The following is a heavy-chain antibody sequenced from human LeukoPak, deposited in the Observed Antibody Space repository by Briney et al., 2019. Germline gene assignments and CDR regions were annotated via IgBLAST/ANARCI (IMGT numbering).Heavy chain of an antibody. CDR1: GGSYSGYY. V-gene: IGHV4-34*01. J-gene: IGHJ2*01. CDR3: ARVTLFGVVTTYWYFDL. Sequence: SETLSLTCAAYGGSYSGYYWSWIRQPPGKGLEWIGEFNHSGSTNYNPSLKSRVTISVDTSKNQFSLKLSSVTAADTAVYYCARVTLFGVVTTYWYFDLWGRGTLVTVSS. CDR2: FNHSGST. D-gene: IGHD3-3*01.